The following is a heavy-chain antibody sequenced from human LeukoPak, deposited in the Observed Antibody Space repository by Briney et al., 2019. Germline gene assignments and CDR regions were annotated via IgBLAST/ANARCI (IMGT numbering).Heavy chain of an antibody. CDR3: ARDGIAARPGY. Sequence: ASVKVSCKASGYTFTGYYMHWVRQAPGQGLEWMGWINPNSGGTNYAQSFQGRVTMTRDTSISTAYMELSRLTSDDTAVYYCARDGIAARPGYWGQGTRVTVSS. CDR2: INPNSGGT. J-gene: IGHJ4*02. D-gene: IGHD6-6*01. V-gene: IGHV1-2*02. CDR1: GYTFTGYY.